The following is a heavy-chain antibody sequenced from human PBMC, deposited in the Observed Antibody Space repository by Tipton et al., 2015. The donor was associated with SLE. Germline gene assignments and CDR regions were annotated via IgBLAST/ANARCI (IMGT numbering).Heavy chain of an antibody. Sequence: QSGPEVKKPGESLKISCHGAGYSFPFYWIGWVRQVPGRGLEWMGIIFPGDSDTRYTPCFVGRVTMSVAKSSNTAYLQWNTLEDYATAKYYCAKGRSGSCRDVFHLWGQGPMVTVPS. CDR1: GYSFPFYW. D-gene: IGHD3-10*01. V-gene: IGHV5-51*03. CDR3: AKGRSGSCRDVFHL. J-gene: IGHJ3*01. CDR2: IFPGDSDT.